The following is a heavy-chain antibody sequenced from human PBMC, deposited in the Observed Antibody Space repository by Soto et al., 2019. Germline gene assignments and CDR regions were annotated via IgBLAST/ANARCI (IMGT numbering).Heavy chain of an antibody. CDR2: ISWSGGSI. V-gene: IGHV3-9*01. CDR1: GFTFGDYA. CDR3: AKSTGGTANGMDV. J-gene: IGHJ6*02. D-gene: IGHD2-8*02. Sequence: EVQLVESGGGLVQPGRSLRLSCAASGFTFGDYAMHWVRQVPGKGLEWVSGISWSGGSICYGDSVKGRFSISRDNAKKSLYLQMRGLRPEDTALYYCAKSTGGTANGMDVWGQGATVTVSS.